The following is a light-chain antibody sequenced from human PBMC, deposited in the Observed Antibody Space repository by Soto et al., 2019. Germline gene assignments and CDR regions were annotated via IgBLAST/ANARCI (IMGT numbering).Light chain of an antibody. Sequence: DIQLTQSPSFLSASVGDRFTITCLASQGISSNLAWYQQKPGKAPKLLIYAASTLQSGVPSRFSGSGSGTEFTLTITSLQPEDFATYYCQQVNSYPITFGQGTRLEIK. CDR2: AAS. J-gene: IGKJ5*01. CDR3: QQVNSYPIT. V-gene: IGKV1-9*01. CDR1: QGISSN.